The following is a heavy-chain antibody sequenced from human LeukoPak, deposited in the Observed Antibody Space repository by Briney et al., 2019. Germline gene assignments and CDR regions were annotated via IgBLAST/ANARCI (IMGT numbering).Heavy chain of an antibody. V-gene: IGHV4-59*01. Sequence: SETLSLTCTVSGGSISSYYWSWIRQPPGKGLEWIGYIYYSGSTNYNPSLKSRVTISVDTSKNQFSLELSSVTAADTAVYYCARASRYYYEDYWGQGTLVTVSS. J-gene: IGHJ4*02. CDR3: ARASRYYYEDY. D-gene: IGHD3-22*01. CDR1: GGSISSYY. CDR2: IYYSGST.